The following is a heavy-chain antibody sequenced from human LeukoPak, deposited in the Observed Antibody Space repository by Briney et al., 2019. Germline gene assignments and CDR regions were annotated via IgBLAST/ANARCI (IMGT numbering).Heavy chain of an antibody. V-gene: IGHV4-59*01. Sequence: SETLSLTCTVSGGSISSYYWSWIRQPPGKGLEWIGYIYYSGSTNYNPSLKSRVTISVDTSKNQFSLKLSSVTDAATAVYYCARTYYYGSGSSYAFDYWGQGTLVTVSS. J-gene: IGHJ4*02. CDR3: ARTYYYGSGSSYAFDY. CDR1: GGSISSYY. D-gene: IGHD3-10*01. CDR2: IYYSGST.